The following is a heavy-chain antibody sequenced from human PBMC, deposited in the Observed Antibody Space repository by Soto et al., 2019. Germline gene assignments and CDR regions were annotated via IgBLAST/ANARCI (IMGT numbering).Heavy chain of an antibody. CDR3: TRRLSVVGTSSFDY. J-gene: IGHJ4*02. Sequence: EVQLVESGGGLVQPGGSLRLSCAASGFTISSYWTHWVRQAPGKGLVWVSRINTDGSSTSYADSVKGRFTTSRDNAKNTLYLQMTSLSAEDTAVYYCTRRLSVVGTSSFDYWGQGTLVTVPS. CDR1: GFTISSYW. D-gene: IGHD2-15*01. V-gene: IGHV3-74*01. CDR2: INTDGSST.